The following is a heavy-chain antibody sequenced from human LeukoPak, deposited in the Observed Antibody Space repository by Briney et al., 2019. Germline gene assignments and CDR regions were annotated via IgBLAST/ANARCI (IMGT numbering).Heavy chain of an antibody. CDR1: GGSISSGGYS. CDR2: IYYSGST. J-gene: IGHJ4*02. D-gene: IGHD3-16*01. V-gene: IGHV4-30-4*07. CDR3: ARLNIWGSYNGESY. Sequence: SETLSLTCAVSGGSISSGGYSWSWIRQPPGKGLEWIGYIYYSGSTYYNPSLKSRVTISVDTSKNQFSLKLSSVTAADTAVYYCARLNIWGSYNGESYWGQGTLVTVSS.